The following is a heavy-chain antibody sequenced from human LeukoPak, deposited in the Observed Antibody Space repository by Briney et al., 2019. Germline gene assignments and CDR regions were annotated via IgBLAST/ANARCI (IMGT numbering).Heavy chain of an antibody. Sequence: GASVTVSCKASGGTFNNYAITWVRQAPGQGLEWMGRIIPIFGKANYAQKFQGRVTISADKSTSTAYMELSSLRSEDTAVYYCASTFRSDYDPYYYYGMDVWGQGTTVTVSS. D-gene: IGHD4-17*01. CDR1: GGTFNNYA. CDR2: IIPIFGKA. J-gene: IGHJ6*02. V-gene: IGHV1-69*04. CDR3: ASTFRSDYDPYYYYGMDV.